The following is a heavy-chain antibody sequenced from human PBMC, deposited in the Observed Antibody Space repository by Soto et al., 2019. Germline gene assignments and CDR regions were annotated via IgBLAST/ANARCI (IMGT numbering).Heavy chain of an antibody. CDR1: GFTFSSYS. V-gene: IGHV3-48*01. J-gene: IGHJ4*02. CDR3: VRDDVGVGIDY. Sequence: GGSLRLSCAASGFTFSSYSMNWVRQAPGKGLEWVSFISSKSSNIYYADSVKGRFTLSRDNAKNSLFLQMNSLRAEDTAVYYCVRDDVGVGIDYWGLGTLVTVSS. D-gene: IGHD1-26*01. CDR2: ISSKSSNI.